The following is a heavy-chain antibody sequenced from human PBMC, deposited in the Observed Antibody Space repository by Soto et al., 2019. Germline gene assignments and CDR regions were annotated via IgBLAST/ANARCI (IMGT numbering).Heavy chain of an antibody. CDR3: ARGPRIEARRGWFDP. CDR1: GYSFTSYW. V-gene: IGHV5-51*01. J-gene: IGHJ5*02. CDR2: IYPGDSDT. D-gene: IGHD6-6*01. Sequence: GESLKISCKGSGYSFTSYWIGWVRQMPGKGLEWMGIIYPGDSDTRYSPSFQGQVTISADKSISTAYLQWSSLKASDTAMYYCARGPRIEARRGWFDPWGQGTLVTVSS.